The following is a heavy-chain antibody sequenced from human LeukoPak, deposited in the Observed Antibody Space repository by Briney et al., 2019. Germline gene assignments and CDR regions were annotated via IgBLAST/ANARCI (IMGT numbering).Heavy chain of an antibody. CDR1: GGTFSSYA. V-gene: IGHV1-69*13. D-gene: IGHD6-19*01. CDR2: IIPIFGTA. CDR3: ARGAAVAGYFDY. J-gene: IGHJ4*02. Sequence: SVKVSCKASGGTFSSYAISWVRQAPGQGLEWMGGIIPIFGTANYAQKFQGRVTITADESTSTAHMELSSLRSEDTAVYYCARGAAVAGYFDYWGQGTLVTVSS.